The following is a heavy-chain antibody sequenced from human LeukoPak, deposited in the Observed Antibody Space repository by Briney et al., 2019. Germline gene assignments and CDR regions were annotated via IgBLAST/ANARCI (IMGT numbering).Heavy chain of an antibody. D-gene: IGHD5-24*01. Sequence: SETLSLTCTASGGSISSYYWSWIRQPPGKGLEWIWYIYYSGSTNYNPSLKSRLIILVDTSKNQFSLKLSSVTAADTAVYYCARDQFRGAFDIWGQGTMVTVSS. CDR2: IYYSGST. CDR3: ARDQFRGAFDI. J-gene: IGHJ3*02. CDR1: GGSISSYY. V-gene: IGHV4-59*01.